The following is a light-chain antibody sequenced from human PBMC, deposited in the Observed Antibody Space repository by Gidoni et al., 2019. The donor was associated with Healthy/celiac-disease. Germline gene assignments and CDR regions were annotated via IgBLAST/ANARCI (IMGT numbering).Light chain of an antibody. CDR2: KVS. Sequence: VVMTQSQLSLPVPLGQPAPTSCRYSQSLVYSDGNTYLNWLQQRPGQSPRRLIYKVSNRDSGVPDRFSGSGSGTDFTLKISRVEAEDVGVYYCMQGTHPFTFGPGTKVDIK. V-gene: IGKV2-30*01. CDR3: MQGTHPFT. CDR1: QSLVYSDGNTY. J-gene: IGKJ3*01.